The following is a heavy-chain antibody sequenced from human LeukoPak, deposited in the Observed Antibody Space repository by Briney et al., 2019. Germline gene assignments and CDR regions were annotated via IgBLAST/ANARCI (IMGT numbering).Heavy chain of an antibody. CDR1: GFTVSTYD. CDR3: AGYGFYPY. J-gene: IGHJ4*02. D-gene: IGHD5-18*01. V-gene: IGHV3-48*01. CDR2: FGISGTI. Sequence: GGSLILSCAASGFTVSTYDMHWVRQAPGEGPEWIAYFGISGTIYYADSVRGRFTISRDSAKNSLHLEMNSLRVDDTAIYYCAGYGFYPYWGQGTPVTVSS.